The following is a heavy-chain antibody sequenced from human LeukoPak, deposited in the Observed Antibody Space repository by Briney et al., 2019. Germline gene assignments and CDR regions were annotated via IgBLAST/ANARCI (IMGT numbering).Heavy chain of an antibody. CDR1: GYTFTSYG. CDR2: ISAYNGNT. J-gene: IGHJ5*02. V-gene: IGHV1-18*03. Sequence: ASVKVSCKASGYTFTSYGISWVRQAPGQGLEWMGWISAYNGNTNYAQKLQGRVTMTTDTSTSTAYMELRSLRSEDMAVYYCARGSIAAAGNWFDPWGQGTLVTVSS. D-gene: IGHD6-13*01. CDR3: ARGSIAAAGNWFDP.